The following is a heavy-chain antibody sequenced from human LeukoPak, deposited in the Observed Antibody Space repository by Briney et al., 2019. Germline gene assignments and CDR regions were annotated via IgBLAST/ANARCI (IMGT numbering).Heavy chain of an antibody. D-gene: IGHD6-13*01. CDR1: GGSISSYY. CDR2: IYYSGST. CDR3: ARVGAAAGT. Sequence: SETLSLTRTVSGGSISSYYWSWIRQPPGKGLEWIGYIYYSGSTNYNPSLKSRVTISVDTSKNQFSLKLSSVTAADTAVYYCARVGAAAGTWGQGTLVTVSS. J-gene: IGHJ4*02. V-gene: IGHV4-59*01.